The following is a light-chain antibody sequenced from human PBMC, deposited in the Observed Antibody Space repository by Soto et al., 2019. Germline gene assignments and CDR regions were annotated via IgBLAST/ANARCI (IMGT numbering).Light chain of an antibody. J-gene: IGLJ2*01. Sequence: SALTQPPSASGSPGQSVTISCTGTSSDVGGYNYVSWYQQHPGRAPKLMIYEVSKRPSGVPDRFSGSKSGNTASLTVSGLQPEDEADYYCSSYAGSSNLGVFGGGTKLTVL. CDR3: SSYAGSSNLGV. CDR2: EVS. V-gene: IGLV2-8*01. CDR1: SSDVGGYNY.